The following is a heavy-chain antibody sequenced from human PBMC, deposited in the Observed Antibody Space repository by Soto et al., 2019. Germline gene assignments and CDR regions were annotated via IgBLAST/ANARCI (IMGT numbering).Heavy chain of an antibody. J-gene: IGHJ1*01. V-gene: IGHV3-23*01. D-gene: IGHD6-13*01. CDR1: RFTFSSYA. CDR3: ARDQAAGGTISRYFQD. CDR2: ISGGGSTT. Sequence: EVQLLESGGGLVQPEGSLRLSCEASRFTFSSYAMSWVRQAPGKGLEWVSGISGGGSTTYYADSVKGRFTISRDNSKNTLYLQVNSLRAEDTAVYYCARDQAAGGTISRYFQDWGQGTLVTVSS.